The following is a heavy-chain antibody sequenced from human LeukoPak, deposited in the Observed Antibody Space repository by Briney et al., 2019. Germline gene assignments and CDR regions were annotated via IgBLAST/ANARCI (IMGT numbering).Heavy chain of an antibody. J-gene: IGHJ3*02. CDR3: ARIRPYYYDSSGYYPGAGAFDI. CDR2: IYSGGST. Sequence: GGSLRLSCAASGFTVSSNYMSWVRQAPGKGLEWVSVIYSGGSTYYADSVKGRFTISRDNSKNTLYLQMNSLRAEDTAVYYCARIRPYYYDSSGYYPGAGAFDIWGQGTMVTVSS. V-gene: IGHV3-66*01. CDR1: GFTVSSNY. D-gene: IGHD3-22*01.